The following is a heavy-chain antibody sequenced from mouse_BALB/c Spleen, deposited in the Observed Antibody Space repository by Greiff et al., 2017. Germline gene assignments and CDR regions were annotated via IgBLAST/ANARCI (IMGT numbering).Heavy chain of an antibody. J-gene: IGHJ3*01. CDR1: GYTFTSYW. V-gene: IGHV1S22*01. CDR3: TSGDPTGFAY. Sequence: LQQPGSELVRPGASVKLSCKASGYTFTSYWMHWVKQRPGQGLEWIGNIYPGSGSTNYDEKFKSKATLTVDTSSSTAYMQLSSLTSEDSAVYYCTSGDPTGFAYWGQGTLVTVSA. CDR2: IYPGSGST. D-gene: IGHD2-10*01.